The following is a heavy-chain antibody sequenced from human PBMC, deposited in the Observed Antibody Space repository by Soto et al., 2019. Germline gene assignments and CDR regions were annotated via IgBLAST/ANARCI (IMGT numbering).Heavy chain of an antibody. V-gene: IGHV4-61*01. CDR1: GGSVSSGNYY. Sequence: PSETLSLTCTVSGGSVSSGNYYWSWIRQPPGKGLEWIGYFYYTGSTNYNPSLKSRVTISMDASKNQFSLRLSSVTAADTAVYYCARSMHYSDGSNYSPFDYWGQGTLVTVSS. D-gene: IGHD3-22*01. CDR2: FYYTGST. J-gene: IGHJ4*02. CDR3: ARSMHYSDGSNYSPFDY.